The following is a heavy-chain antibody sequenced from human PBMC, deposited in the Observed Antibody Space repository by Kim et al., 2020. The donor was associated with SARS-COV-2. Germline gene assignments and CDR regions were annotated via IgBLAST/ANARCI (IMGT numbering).Heavy chain of an antibody. CDR3: ARETYDYIWGCYRYLFDY. D-gene: IGHD3-16*02. Sequence: GGSLRLSCAASGFTFSSYSMNWVRQAPGKGLEWVSYISSSSSTIYYADSVKGRFTISRDNAKNSLYLQMNSLRDEDTAVYYCARETYDYIWGCYRYLFDYWGQGTLVTLSS. CDR1: GFTFSSYS. J-gene: IGHJ4*02. CDR2: ISSSSSTI. V-gene: IGHV3-48*02.